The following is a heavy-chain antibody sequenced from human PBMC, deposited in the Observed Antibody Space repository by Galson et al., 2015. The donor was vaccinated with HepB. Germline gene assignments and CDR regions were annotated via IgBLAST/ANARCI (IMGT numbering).Heavy chain of an antibody. CDR2: MNPNSGNT. J-gene: IGHJ3*02. V-gene: IGHV1-8*01. CDR1: GYTFTSYD. D-gene: IGHD2-15*01. CDR3: ATFVVVALGAFDI. Sequence: SVKVSCKASGYTFTSYDINWVRQAAGQGLEWMGWMNPNSGNTGYAQKFQGRVTMTRNTSISTAYMELSSLRSEDTAVYYCATFVVVALGAFDIWGHGTMVTVSS.